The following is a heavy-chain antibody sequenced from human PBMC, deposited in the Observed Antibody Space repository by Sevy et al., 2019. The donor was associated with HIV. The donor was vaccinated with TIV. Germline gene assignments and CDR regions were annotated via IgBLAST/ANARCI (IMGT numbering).Heavy chain of an antibody. CDR2: ISHSDGAT. CDR3: AKEGYYYYVDV. CDR1: GFTFNSYA. Sequence: GGSLRLSCAASGFTFNSYAMSWVRQAPGKGLEWVSTISHSDGATYYADSVKGRFTISRDNSKNTVYLQMNSLRDEDTAVYYCAKEGYYYYVDVWGKGTTVTVSS. V-gene: IGHV3-23*01. J-gene: IGHJ6*03.